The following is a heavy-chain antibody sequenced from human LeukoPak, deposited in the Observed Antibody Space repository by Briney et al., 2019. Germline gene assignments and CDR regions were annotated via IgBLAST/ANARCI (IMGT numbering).Heavy chain of an antibody. D-gene: IGHD6-6*01. V-gene: IGHV4-61*02. CDR3: ARDSGIAARRRD. Sequence: SETLSLTCTVSGDSISSGCYYWSWIRQPAGKGLEWIGRIYTSGSTNYNPSLKSRVTISVDTSKTQFSLKLSSVTAADTAVYYCARDSGIAARRRDWGQGTLVTVSS. CDR2: IYTSGST. J-gene: IGHJ4*02. CDR1: GDSISSGCYY.